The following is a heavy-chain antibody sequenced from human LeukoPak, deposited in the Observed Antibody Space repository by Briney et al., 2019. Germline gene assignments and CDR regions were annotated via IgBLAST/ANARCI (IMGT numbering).Heavy chain of an antibody. Sequence: GGSLRLSCAASGSTFSDYGMSWVRQAPGKGLEWVSGINGSGGSTYYADSVKGRFTISRDNSKNTLYLQMNSLRAEDTAVYYCAKGSAYSSSSNIDYWGQGTLVTVSS. CDR3: AKGSAYSSSSNIDY. CDR2: INGSGGST. D-gene: IGHD6-6*01. J-gene: IGHJ4*02. V-gene: IGHV3-23*01. CDR1: GSTFSDYG.